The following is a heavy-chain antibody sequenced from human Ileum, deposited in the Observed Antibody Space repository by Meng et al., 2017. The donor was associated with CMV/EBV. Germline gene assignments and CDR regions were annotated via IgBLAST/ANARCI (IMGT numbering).Heavy chain of an antibody. CDR3: ARERWAHDY. CDR1: GNISCSYIGA. J-gene: IGHJ4*02. CDR2: RYISSKCDD. D-gene: IGHD1-26*01. Sequence: GRRKPPVNPSTTCPIAGNISCSYIGAWSWLWHPQPRGLELGGMRYISSKCDDNYAVSVKSRVTITPDTSKNQFSLNLNSVSPEDTAIYFCARERWAHDYWGQGTLVTVSS. V-gene: IGHV6-1*01.